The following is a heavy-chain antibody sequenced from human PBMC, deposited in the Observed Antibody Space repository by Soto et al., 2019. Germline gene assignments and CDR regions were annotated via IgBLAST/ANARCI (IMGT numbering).Heavy chain of an antibody. D-gene: IGHD3-10*01. V-gene: IGHV4-34*01. Sequence: SETLSLTCAVYGGSFSGYYWSWIRQPPGKGLEWIGEINHSGSTNYNPSLKSRVTISVDTSKNQFSLKLSSVTAADTAVYYCARGYYGSGSYLDYWGQGTLVTVSS. CDR3: ARGYYGSGSYLDY. CDR1: GGSFSGYY. CDR2: INHSGST. J-gene: IGHJ4*02.